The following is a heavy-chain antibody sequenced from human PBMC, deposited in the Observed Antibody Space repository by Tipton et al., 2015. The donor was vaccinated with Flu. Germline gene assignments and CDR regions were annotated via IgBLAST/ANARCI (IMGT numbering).Heavy chain of an antibody. Sequence: SLRLSCAASGFTFSSYEMNWVRQAPGKGLEWVSYITTSGNTIYYADSVKGRFIISRDNAKNSLSLQMNSLRAEDTALYFCARDRTRLASPLDYWGQGTPVTVSS. CDR1: GFTFSSYE. CDR3: ARDRTRLASPLDY. V-gene: IGHV3-48*03. D-gene: IGHD3-16*01. J-gene: IGHJ4*02. CDR2: ITTSGNTI.